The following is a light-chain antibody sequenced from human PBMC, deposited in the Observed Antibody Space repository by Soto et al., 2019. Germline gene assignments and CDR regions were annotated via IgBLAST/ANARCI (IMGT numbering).Light chain of an antibody. CDR2: GAL. Sequence: EIVLTQSPGTLSLSPGERATLSCRDSQSVSSSYLAWYQQKPGQAPRLLMYGALSRATGIPDRFSGSGSGTDFTLTISRLEPEDFAVYYCQHYGSSPTFGQGTKVEIK. CDR3: QHYGSSPT. CDR1: QSVSSSY. V-gene: IGKV3-20*01. J-gene: IGKJ1*01.